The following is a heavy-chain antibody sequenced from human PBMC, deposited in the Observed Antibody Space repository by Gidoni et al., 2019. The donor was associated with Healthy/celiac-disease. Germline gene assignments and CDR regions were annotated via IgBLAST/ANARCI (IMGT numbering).Heavy chain of an antibody. V-gene: IGHV1-58*01. CDR1: GFTFTSPA. D-gene: IGHD3-22*01. CDR2: IVVGRGNT. CDR3: AADSSGYYFDY. J-gene: IGHJ4*02. Sequence: QMQLVQPGHELQKPRTSVQVSCKASGFTFTSPALQWVRQARGQRLEWLGWIVVGRGNTNYAQKFQERVTITREMSTSTAYMELSSLRSEDTAVYYCAADSSGYYFDYWGQGTLVTVSS.